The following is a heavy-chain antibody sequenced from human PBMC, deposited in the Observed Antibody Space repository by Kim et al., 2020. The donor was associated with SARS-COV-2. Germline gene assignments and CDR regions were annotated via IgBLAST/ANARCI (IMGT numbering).Heavy chain of an antibody. CDR3: AIDLLGYPQTPDYGDYVSYYGMDV. CDR1: GFTFSSYA. V-gene: IGHV3-30-3*01. CDR2: ISYDGSNK. Sequence: GGSLRLSCAASGFTFSSYAMHWVRQAPGKGLEWVAVISYDGSNKYYADSVKGRFTISRDNSKNTLYLQMNSLRAEDTAVYYCAIDLLGYPQTPDYGDYVSYYGMDVWGQGTTVTVSS. J-gene: IGHJ6*02. D-gene: IGHD4-17*01.